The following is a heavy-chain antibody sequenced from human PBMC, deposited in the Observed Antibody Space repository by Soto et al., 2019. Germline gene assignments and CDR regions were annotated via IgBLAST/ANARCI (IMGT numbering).Heavy chain of an antibody. J-gene: IGHJ6*03. CDR2: INSDGSST. V-gene: IGHV3-74*01. D-gene: IGHD4-17*01. CDR1: GFTFSSYW. CDR3: ARCGDYYYYYMDV. Sequence: GGFLRLSCAASGFTFSSYWMHWVRQAPGKGLVWVSRINSDGSSTSYADSVKGRFTISRDNAKNTLYLQMNSLRAEDTAVYYCARCGDYYYYYMDVWGKGTTVTVSS.